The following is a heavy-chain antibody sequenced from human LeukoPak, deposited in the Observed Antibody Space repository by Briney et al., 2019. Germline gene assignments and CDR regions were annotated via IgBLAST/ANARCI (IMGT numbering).Heavy chain of an antibody. CDR3: AREEGFGDGEYYFDY. D-gene: IGHD3-10*01. CDR1: GFTVSSNY. CDR2: IYSGGST. J-gene: IGHJ4*02. Sequence: GGSLRLSCAASGFTVSSNYMSWVRQAPGKGLEWVSVIYSGGSTYYADSVKGRFTISRDNSKNTLYLQMNSLRAEDTAVYYWAREEGFGDGEYYFDYWGQGTLVTVSS. V-gene: IGHV3-66*01.